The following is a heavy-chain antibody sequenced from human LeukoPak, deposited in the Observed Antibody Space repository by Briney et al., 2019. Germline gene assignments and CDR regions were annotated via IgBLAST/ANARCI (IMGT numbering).Heavy chain of an antibody. Sequence: GGSLRLSCVASGFTFSTYSMNWVRQAPGKGLEWVSYISGTSNTIYYADSVKGRFTISRDNAKDSLYLQVNSLRAEDTAIYYCARDLGSYTSGWYMGFDYWGQGTLVTVSS. J-gene: IGHJ4*02. D-gene: IGHD6-19*01. CDR1: GFTFSTYS. CDR3: ARDLGSYTSGWYMGFDY. V-gene: IGHV3-48*01. CDR2: ISGTSNTI.